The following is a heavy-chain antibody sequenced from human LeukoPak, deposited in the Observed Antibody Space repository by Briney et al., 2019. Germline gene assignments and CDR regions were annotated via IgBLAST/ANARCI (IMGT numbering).Heavy chain of an antibody. CDR2: IKQDGSEK. V-gene: IGHV3-7*01. CDR1: GFTFSSYW. J-gene: IGHJ4*02. CDR3: ARSLLVPAATTISYYFDY. D-gene: IGHD2-2*01. Sequence: GGSLRLSCAASGFTFSSYWMSWVRQAPGKGLEWVANIKQDGSEKYYVDSVKGRFTISRDNAKNSLYLQMNSLRAEDTAVYYCARSLLVPAATTISYYFDYWGQGTLVTVSS.